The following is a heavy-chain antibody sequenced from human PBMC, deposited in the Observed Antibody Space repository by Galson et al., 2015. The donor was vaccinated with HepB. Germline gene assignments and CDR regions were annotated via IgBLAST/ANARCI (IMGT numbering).Heavy chain of an antibody. J-gene: IGHJ4*02. CDR2: IYWDDDK. V-gene: IGHV2-5*02. D-gene: IGHD2-21*01. CDR1: GFSLSTSRVG. Sequence: PALVKPTQTLTLTCTFSGFSLSTSRVGVGWIRQPPGKALEWLALIYWDDDKRYSPSLKSRLTITKDTSKDQVVLTMTNMDPVDTATYYCAHSPYCDDIGCRQFDYWGRGTLVSVSS. CDR3: AHSPYCDDIGCRQFDY.